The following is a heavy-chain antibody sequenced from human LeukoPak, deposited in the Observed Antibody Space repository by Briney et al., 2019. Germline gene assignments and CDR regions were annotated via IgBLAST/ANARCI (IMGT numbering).Heavy chain of an antibody. J-gene: IGHJ4*02. CDR2: ITGSGRTI. V-gene: IGHV3-48*03. CDR3: ARVAHDSSGYNYGQGALDH. Sequence: GGSLRLSCTASGFSFSTYEMNWVRQAPGKGLEWLSYITGSGRTIYYADSVKGRFTISRDNAKSSLFLQMNSLRAEDTAVYYCARVAHDSSGYNYGQGALDHWGQGALVTVSS. D-gene: IGHD3-22*01. CDR1: GFSFSTYE.